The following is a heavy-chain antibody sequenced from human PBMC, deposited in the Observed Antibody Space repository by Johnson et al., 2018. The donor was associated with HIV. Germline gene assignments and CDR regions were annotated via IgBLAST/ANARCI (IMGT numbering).Heavy chain of an antibody. V-gene: IGHV3-30-3*01. D-gene: IGHD5-18*01. CDR1: GFTFNTYA. Sequence: QVQLVESGGGVVQPGRSLRLSCAASGFTFNTYAMHWVRQAPGTGLEWVAVISYDGSTQYYADSVKGRFTISRDNSKNSLYLQMNTLRAEDTAVYYCARDQRGGYSYGDAFDFWGQGTVVSVST. J-gene: IGHJ3*01. CDR2: ISYDGSTQ. CDR3: ARDQRGGYSYGDAFDF.